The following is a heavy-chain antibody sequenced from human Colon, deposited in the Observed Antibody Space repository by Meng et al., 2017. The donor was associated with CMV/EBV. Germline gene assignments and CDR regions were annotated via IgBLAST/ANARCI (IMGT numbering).Heavy chain of an antibody. Sequence: SETLSLTCSVSGGSVSSSSYYWGWIRQPPGKGLEWIGSIFQSGSTYYNPSLKSRATISLDTPKNQFSLKLSSVTAADTAVYYCARDAGVRGWFDPWGQGTLVTVSS. D-gene: IGHD3-3*01. CDR3: ARDAGVRGWFDP. V-gene: IGHV4-39*07. CDR1: GGSVSSSSYY. CDR2: IFQSGST. J-gene: IGHJ5*02.